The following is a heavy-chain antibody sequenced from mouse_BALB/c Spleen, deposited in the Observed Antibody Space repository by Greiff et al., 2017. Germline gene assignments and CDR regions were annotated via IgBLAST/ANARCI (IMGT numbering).Heavy chain of an antibody. Sequence: VQLQQSGPGLVQPSQSLSITCTVSGFSLTSYGVHWVRQSPGKGLEWLGVIWSGGSTDYNAAFISRLSISKDNSKRQVFFKMNSLQANDTAIYYCARNSYYKRGLAMDYWGQGTSVTVSS. CDR3: ARNSYYKRGLAMDY. CDR1: GFSLTSYG. D-gene: IGHD2-12*01. V-gene: IGHV2-2*02. J-gene: IGHJ4*01. CDR2: IWSGGST.